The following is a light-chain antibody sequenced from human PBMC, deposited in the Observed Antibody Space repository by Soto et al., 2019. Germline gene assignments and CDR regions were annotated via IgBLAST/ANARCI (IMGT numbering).Light chain of an antibody. CDR3: QSYCDSLGGHVI. Sequence: QSVLTQPPSVSGAPGQRVTISCTGSSSYIGAGYDVHWYQQLPGTAPKLLIYANTNRPSGVPDRFSGSKSGTSASLAITGLQAEDEADYFGQSYCDSLGGHVIFGGGTKLTVL. J-gene: IGLJ2*01. CDR2: ANT. V-gene: IGLV1-40*01. CDR1: SSYIGAGYD.